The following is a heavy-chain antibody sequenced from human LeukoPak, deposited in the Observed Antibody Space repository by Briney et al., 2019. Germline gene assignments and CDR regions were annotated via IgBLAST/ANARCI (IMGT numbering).Heavy chain of an antibody. V-gene: IGHV4-59*12. CDR1: GGSITSYY. J-gene: IGHJ4*02. CDR2: FYYTGST. Sequence: SETLSLTCTDSGGSITSYYWSWIRQPPGKGLEWIGHFYYTGSTNYNPSLKSRVTISAETSRNQFSLRLNSVTAADTAVYYCARAPPDGGNSGLYYWCQGTLVTVSS. D-gene: IGHD4-23*01. CDR3: ARAPPDGGNSGLYY.